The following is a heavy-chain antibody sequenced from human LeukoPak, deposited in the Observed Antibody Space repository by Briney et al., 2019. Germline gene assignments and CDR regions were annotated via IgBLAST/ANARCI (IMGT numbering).Heavy chain of an antibody. J-gene: IGHJ4*02. CDR2: IWYDGSNK. V-gene: IGHV3-33*01. CDR3: ARDVGFDYGDYNNIDY. CDR1: GFTFSSYG. D-gene: IGHD4-17*01. Sequence: PGGSLRLSCAASGFTFSSYGMHWVRQAPGKGLEWVAVIWYDGSNKYYADSVKGRFTISRDNSKNTLYLQMSSLRAEDTAVYYCARDVGFDYGDYNNIDYWGQGTLVTVSS.